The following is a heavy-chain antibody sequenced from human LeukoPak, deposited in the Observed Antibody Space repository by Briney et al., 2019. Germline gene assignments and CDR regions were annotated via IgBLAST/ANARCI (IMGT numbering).Heavy chain of an antibody. CDR3: ARPPAAGYYYYGMDV. V-gene: IGHV3-33*01. J-gene: IGHJ6*02. D-gene: IGHD6-19*01. CDR1: GFTFSSYG. Sequence: PGGSLRLSCAASGFTFSSYGMPWVRQAPGKGLEWVAVIWYDGSNKYYADSVKGRFTISRDNSKNTLYLQMNSLRAEDTAVYYCARPPAAGYYYYGMDVWGQGTTVTVSS. CDR2: IWYDGSNK.